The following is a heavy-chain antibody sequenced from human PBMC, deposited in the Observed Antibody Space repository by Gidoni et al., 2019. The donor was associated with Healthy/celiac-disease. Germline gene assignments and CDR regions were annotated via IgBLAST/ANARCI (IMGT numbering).Heavy chain of an antibody. J-gene: IGHJ6*03. V-gene: IGHV1-69*04. CDR1: GGTFSSYA. Sequence: QVQLVQSGAEVKKPGSSVKVSCKASGGTFSSYAISWVRQAPGQGLEWMGRIIPIPGIAKYAQKVQGRVTITADKSTSTAYMELSSLRSEDTAVYYCASHRGSYSAGEYYYYMDVWGKGTTVTVSS. D-gene: IGHD1-26*01. CDR3: ASHRGSYSAGEYYYYMDV. CDR2: IIPIPGIA.